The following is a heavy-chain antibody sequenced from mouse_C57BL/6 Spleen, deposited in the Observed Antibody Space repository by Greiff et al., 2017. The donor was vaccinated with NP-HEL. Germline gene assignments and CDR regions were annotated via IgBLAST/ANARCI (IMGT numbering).Heavy chain of an antibody. CDR3: ASPEGNYGRDYAMDY. Sequence: QVQLKQSGAELMKPGASVELSCKATGYTFTGYWIEWVKQRPGHGLEWIGEILPGSGSTNYNEKFKGKATFTADTSSNTAYMQLSSLTTEDSAIYYCASPEGNYGRDYAMDYWGQGTSVTVSS. D-gene: IGHD2-1*01. V-gene: IGHV1-9*01. J-gene: IGHJ4*01. CDR2: ILPGSGST. CDR1: GYTFTGYW.